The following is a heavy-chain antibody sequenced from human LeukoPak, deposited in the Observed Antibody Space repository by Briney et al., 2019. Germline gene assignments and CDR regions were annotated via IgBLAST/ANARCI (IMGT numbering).Heavy chain of an antibody. D-gene: IGHD5-12*01. Sequence: GGSLRLSCAASGFTFSSYAMSWVRQAPGKGLMWVSHINSDASTTTYADSVKGRFTISRDNAKNTLYLHMSGLRAEDTAVYYGARVATYHIDAFDIWGQGTMVSVSS. CDR2: INSDASTT. CDR3: ARVATYHIDAFDI. V-gene: IGHV3-74*01. CDR1: GFTFSSYA. J-gene: IGHJ3*02.